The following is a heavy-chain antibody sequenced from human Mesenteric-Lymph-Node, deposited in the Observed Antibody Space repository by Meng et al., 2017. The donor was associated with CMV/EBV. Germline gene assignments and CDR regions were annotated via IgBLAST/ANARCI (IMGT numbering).Heavy chain of an antibody. CDR1: GGSINTSPYY. CDR3: ARLGYCSSTSCPDY. CDR2: VYYSGNT. J-gene: IGHJ4*02. V-gene: IGHV4-39*07. D-gene: IGHD2-2*01. Sequence: SETLSLTCTVSGGSINTSPYYWGWIRQSPGKGLEWIGNVYYSGNTYYNPSLKSRVTISVDTSKNQFSLKLSSVTAADTAVYYCARLGYCSSTSCPDYWGQGTLVTVSS.